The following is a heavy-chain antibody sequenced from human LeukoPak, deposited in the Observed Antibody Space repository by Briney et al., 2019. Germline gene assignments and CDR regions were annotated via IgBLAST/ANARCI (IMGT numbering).Heavy chain of an antibody. Sequence: GGSLRLSCAASGFTFSSYGMHWVRQAPGKGLEWVAVISYDGSNKYYADSVKGRFTISRDNSKNTLYLQMNSLRAEDTAVYYCARDRSYNPYGDFDYWGQGTLVTVSS. CDR2: ISYDGSNK. D-gene: IGHD3-10*01. CDR3: ARDRSYNPYGDFDY. V-gene: IGHV3-30*03. CDR1: GFTFSSYG. J-gene: IGHJ4*02.